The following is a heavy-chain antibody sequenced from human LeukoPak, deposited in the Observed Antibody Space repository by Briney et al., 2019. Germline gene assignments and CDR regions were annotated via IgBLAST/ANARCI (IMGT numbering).Heavy chain of an antibody. CDR3: ATSLRGASDF. J-gene: IGHJ4*02. V-gene: IGHV4-31*03. CDR2: IHYSGST. CDR1: GGSISSGNYY. D-gene: IGHD3-10*01. Sequence: PSETLSLTCTVSGGSISSGNYYYSWIRQHPGKGLEWIGYIHYSGSTYYNPSLKTRVTMSVDTSKTQFSLNLSSVTAADTAVYYCATSLRGASDFWGQGTLATVSS.